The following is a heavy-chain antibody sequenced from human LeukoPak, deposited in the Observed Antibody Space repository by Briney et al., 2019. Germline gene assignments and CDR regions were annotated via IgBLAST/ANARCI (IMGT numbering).Heavy chain of an antibody. D-gene: IGHD3-3*01. CDR1: GYTFTTYW. CDR3: ARQTNDFWSGSPLEFDY. CDR2: IYPGDSDT. Sequence: NPGESLKISCKGSGYTFTTYWIGWVRQMPGKGLEWMGIIYPGDSDTRYNPSFQGQVTISADKSVSTAYLQWSSLKASDSAMYSCARQTNDFWSGSPLEFDYWGQGTLVTVSS. V-gene: IGHV5-51*01. J-gene: IGHJ4*02.